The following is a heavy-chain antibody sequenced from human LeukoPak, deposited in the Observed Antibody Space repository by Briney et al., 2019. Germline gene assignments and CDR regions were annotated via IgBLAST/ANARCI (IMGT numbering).Heavy chain of an antibody. CDR1: GSAFSVYA. D-gene: IGHD6-19*01. J-gene: IGHJ5*01. V-gene: IGHV3-23*01. CDR2: INANSGTT. Sequence: PGGSLRLSCTASGSAFSVYAMSWLRQPPGKGLEWVSTINANSGTTSYAASVRGRFTISRDNSKNTLYLQLNTLRAGDTATYYCAKPISGGLAVTADWFHPWGQGTLVVVSS. CDR3: AKPISGGLAVTADWFHP.